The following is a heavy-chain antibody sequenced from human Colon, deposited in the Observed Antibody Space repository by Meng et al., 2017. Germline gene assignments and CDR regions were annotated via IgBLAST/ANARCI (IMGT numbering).Heavy chain of an antibody. CDR2: IDLGGTP. Sequence: QRQLQESGPGVVEPSGTLSLTCAVSGGSISSYNWWSWVRQPPGKGLEWIGQIDLGGTPYYNPSLESRVIMSLDKSKNQLSLRLTSVAAADTAVYYCARHGGWHFDYWGQGALVTVSS. J-gene: IGHJ4*02. CDR3: ARHGGWHFDY. V-gene: IGHV4-4*02. CDR1: GGSISSYNW. D-gene: IGHD6-19*01.